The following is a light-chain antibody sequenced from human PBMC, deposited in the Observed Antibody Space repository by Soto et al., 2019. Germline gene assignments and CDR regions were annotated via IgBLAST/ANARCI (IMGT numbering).Light chain of an antibody. V-gene: IGLV4-60*03. CDR1: SGHYSYI. Sequence: QSVLTQSSSASASLGSSVKLTCTLSSGHYSYIVAWHQQQPGKTPRYLMKLEASGSYNKGSGVPDRFSGSSSGADRYLTISNLQSEDEADYYCETWDSNTNWVFGGGTQLTVL. J-gene: IGLJ3*02. CDR2: LEASGSY. CDR3: ETWDSNTNWV.